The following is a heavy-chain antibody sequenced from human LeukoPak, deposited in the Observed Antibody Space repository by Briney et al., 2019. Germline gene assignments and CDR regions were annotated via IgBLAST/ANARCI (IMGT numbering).Heavy chain of an antibody. D-gene: IGHD3-9*01. CDR1: GGSISSGSYY. CDR3: ASRPGRYFDWLRVYYFDY. CDR2: INHSGST. J-gene: IGHJ4*02. V-gene: IGHV4-39*07. Sequence: SQTLSLTCTVSGGSISSGSYYWSWIRQPPGKGLEWIGEINHSGSTNYNPSLKSRVTISVDTSKNQFSLKLSSVTAADTAVYYCASRPGRYFDWLRVYYFDYWGQGTLATVSS.